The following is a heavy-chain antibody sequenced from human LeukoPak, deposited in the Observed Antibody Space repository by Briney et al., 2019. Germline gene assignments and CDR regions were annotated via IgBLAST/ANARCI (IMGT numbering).Heavy chain of an antibody. CDR1: GYTFTDYY. CDR2: INPSSGGT. D-gene: IGHD1-26*01. J-gene: IGHJ4*02. CDR3: ARELSSGSFDY. V-gene: IGHV1-2*06. Sequence: LRASVKVSCKASGYTFTDYYIHWVRQAPGQGLEWMGRINPSSGGTHFAQTFQGRVTVTRDTSISTAYMDLSSLRSEDTAVYYCARELSSGSFDYWGQGTLVTVSS.